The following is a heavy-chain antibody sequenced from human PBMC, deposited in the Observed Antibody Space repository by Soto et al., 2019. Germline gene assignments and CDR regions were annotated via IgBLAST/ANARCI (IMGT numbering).Heavy chain of an antibody. D-gene: IGHD2-8*02. J-gene: IGHJ3*02. V-gene: IGHV1-8*01. Sequence: QVQLVQSGAEVKKPGASVKVSCKASGYTFTSYDIHWVRQATGQGLEWMGWMNPNSDDTGYAQNFQGRVTMTRNTSIGTAYMELSSLRSEDTAVYYCAGASGAAESYGWGYDAFDMWGQGTMVTVSS. CDR2: MNPNSDDT. CDR1: GYTFTSYD. CDR3: AGASGAAESYGWGYDAFDM.